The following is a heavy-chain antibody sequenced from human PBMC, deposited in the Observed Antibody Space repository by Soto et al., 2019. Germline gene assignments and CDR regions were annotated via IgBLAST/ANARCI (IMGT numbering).Heavy chain of an antibody. CDR1: GFTFSGSA. D-gene: IGHD3-22*01. Sequence: RLSCAASGFTFSGSAMHWVRQASGKGLEWVGRIRSKTNSYATAYAASVKGRFTISRDDSKNTAYLQMNSLKTEDTAVYYCTRDPRNYYDSSGSANWFDPWGQGTLVTVSS. CDR2: IRSKTNSYAT. J-gene: IGHJ5*02. V-gene: IGHV3-73*01. CDR3: TRDPRNYYDSSGSANWFDP.